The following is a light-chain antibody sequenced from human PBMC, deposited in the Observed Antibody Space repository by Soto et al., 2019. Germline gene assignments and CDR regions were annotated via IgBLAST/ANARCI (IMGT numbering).Light chain of an antibody. CDR3: QQYNNWPPWT. CDR2: GAS. CDR1: QSVSSN. Sequence: EIVMTQSPATLSVSPGERATLSCRASQSVSSNLAWYQQKPGQAPRRLIYGASTRATGIPDRFSGSGSGTALTITISSLPSEDFAVYYCQQYNNWPPWTFGQGTKVEIK. V-gene: IGKV3-15*01. J-gene: IGKJ1*01.